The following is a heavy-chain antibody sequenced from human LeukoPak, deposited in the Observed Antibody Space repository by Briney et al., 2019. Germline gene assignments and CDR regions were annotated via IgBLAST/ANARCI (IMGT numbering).Heavy chain of an antibody. CDR3: ARAVAASSWFDP. J-gene: IGHJ5*02. V-gene: IGHV6-1*01. D-gene: IGHD6-19*01. CDR2: TYYRSKWYS. Sequence: SQSLSLTCAISGDSVSSNSAAWNWLRQSPSRSLECLGRTYYRSKWYSDYAVSVKSRITINPDTSKNQFSLQLNSVTPEDTAVYYCARAVAASSWFDPWGQGTLVTVSS. CDR1: GDSVSSNSAA.